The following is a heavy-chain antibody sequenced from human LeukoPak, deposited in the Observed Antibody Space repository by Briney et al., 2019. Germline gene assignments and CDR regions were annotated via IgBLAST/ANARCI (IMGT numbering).Heavy chain of an antibody. Sequence: PSETLSLTCTVSGGSISSSSYYWGWIRQPPGKGLEWIGSIYYSGSTYYNPSLKSRVTISVDTSKNQFSLKLSSVTAADTAVYYCARVIAGDYDFWSGYYYYYYMDVWGKGTTVTVSS. V-gene: IGHV4-39*07. CDR1: GGSISSSSYY. CDR3: ARVIAGDYDFWSGYYYYYYMDV. D-gene: IGHD3-3*01. J-gene: IGHJ6*03. CDR2: IYYSGST.